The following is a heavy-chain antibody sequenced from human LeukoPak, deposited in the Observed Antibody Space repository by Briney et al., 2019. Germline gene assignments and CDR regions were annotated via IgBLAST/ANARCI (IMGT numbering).Heavy chain of an antibody. CDR2: INAGNGNT. V-gene: IGHV1-3*01. J-gene: IGHJ4*02. Sequence: ASVKVSCKASGYTFTSYAMHWVRQAPGQRLEWMGWINAGNGNTKYSQKFQGRVTITRGTSASTAYMELSSLRSEDTAVYYCARVSRYGTHIDYWGQGTLVTVSS. CDR3: ARVSRYGTHIDY. D-gene: IGHD2-2*01. CDR1: GYTFTSYA.